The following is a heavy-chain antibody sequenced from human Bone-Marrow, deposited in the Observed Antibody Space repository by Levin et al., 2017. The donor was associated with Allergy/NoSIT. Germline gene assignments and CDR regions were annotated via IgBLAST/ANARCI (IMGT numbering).Heavy chain of an antibody. CDR2: ISGGGSTT. D-gene: IGHD6-19*01. J-gene: IGHJ4*02. CDR3: ARKYSSGWNPLDY. CDR1: GFTFNNYS. V-gene: IGHV3-23*01. Sequence: PGGSLRLSCAASGFTFNNYSMSWVRQAPGKGLEWVSVISGGGSTTYYADSVKGRFTISRDNSKNTLFLQMNSLRAEDTAMYYCARKYSSGWNPLDYWGQGTPVTVSS.